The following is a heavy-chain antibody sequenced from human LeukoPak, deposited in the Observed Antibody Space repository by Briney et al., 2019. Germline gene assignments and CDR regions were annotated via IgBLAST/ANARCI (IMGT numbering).Heavy chain of an antibody. CDR2: IIPILGIA. CDR1: GGTFSSYA. Sequence: ASVKVSCKASGGTFSSYAISWVRQAPGQGLEWMGRIIPILGIANYAQKFQGRVTITADKSMSTAYMGLSSLRSEDTAVYYCARVMSVTTGYGMDVWGQGTTVTVSS. J-gene: IGHJ6*02. V-gene: IGHV1-69*04. CDR3: ARVMSVTTGYGMDV. D-gene: IGHD2-8*02.